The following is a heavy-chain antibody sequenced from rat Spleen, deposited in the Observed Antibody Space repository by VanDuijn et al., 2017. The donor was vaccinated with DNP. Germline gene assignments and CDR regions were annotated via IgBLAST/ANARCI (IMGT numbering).Heavy chain of an antibody. CDR3: VKDLRGGSAFEY. CDR1: GFTFSDYY. Sequence: EVLLVESDGGLVQPGRSLKLSCAVSGFTFSDYYMAWVRQAPAKGLEWVATISYNGGTPYYRDSVKGRFTISRDNAENTVYLQINSLRSEDSATYYCVKDLRGGSAFEYWGQGVMVTVSS. V-gene: IGHV5-7*01. D-gene: IGHD1-11*01. CDR2: ISYNGGTP. J-gene: IGHJ2*01.